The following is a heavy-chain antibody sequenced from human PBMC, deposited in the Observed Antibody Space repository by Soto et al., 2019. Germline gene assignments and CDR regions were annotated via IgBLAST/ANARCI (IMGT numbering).Heavy chain of an antibody. Sequence: XSLRAFCPTCGVTFNNYSMHWVRQAQGKGLELVAAISYEGGNEYYEDSVKGRFTISINNSKKMLYLQMSSLRAEETAFYYFAKDVKWGEGQYGMDVWGQGTTGTVS. D-gene: IGHD7-27*01. J-gene: IGHJ6*02. CDR3: AKDVKWGEGQYGMDV. V-gene: IGHV3-30*18. CDR2: ISYEGGNE. CDR1: GVTFNNYS.